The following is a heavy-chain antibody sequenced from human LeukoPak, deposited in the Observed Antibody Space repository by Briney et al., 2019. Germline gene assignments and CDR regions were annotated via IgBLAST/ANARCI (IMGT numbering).Heavy chain of an antibody. Sequence: GGSLVLSCAASGFTFSSCAMSWVRQAPGKGLEWVSTIIDSGNSIYYADSVEGRFTISRDNSKDTLYLQMDSLRAGDTAVYYCAKDPIFSGSYGVFDSWGQGTLVTVSS. V-gene: IGHV3-23*01. CDR3: AKDPIFSGSYGVFDS. CDR1: GFTFSSCA. J-gene: IGHJ4*02. CDR2: IIDSGNSI. D-gene: IGHD1-26*01.